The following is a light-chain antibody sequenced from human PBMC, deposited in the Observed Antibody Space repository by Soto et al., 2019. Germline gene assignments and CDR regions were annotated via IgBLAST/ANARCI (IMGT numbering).Light chain of an antibody. Sequence: EIVLTQSPGTLSLSPGERGTLPCRASQSVSNNYLAWYQQKPGQAPRLLIYGASSRATGIPDRFSGSGSGTDFTLTISRLESEDFAVYLCQQYGTSPYTFGQGTKVDIK. CDR1: QSVSNNY. CDR3: QQYGTSPYT. CDR2: GAS. J-gene: IGKJ2*01. V-gene: IGKV3-20*01.